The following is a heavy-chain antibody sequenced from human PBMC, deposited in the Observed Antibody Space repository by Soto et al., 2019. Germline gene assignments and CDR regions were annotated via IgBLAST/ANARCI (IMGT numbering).Heavy chain of an antibody. D-gene: IGHD3-3*02. CDR3: ARDSNIRSYYHGMDV. Sequence: GASVKVYCKASGYTFTSYAMHWVRQAPGQRLERMGWINAGNGNTKYSQKFQGRVTITRDTSASTAYMELSSLRSEDTAAYSCARDSNIRSYYHGMDVWGQGTTVTVSS. J-gene: IGHJ6*02. V-gene: IGHV1-3*01. CDR1: GYTFTSYA. CDR2: INAGNGNT.